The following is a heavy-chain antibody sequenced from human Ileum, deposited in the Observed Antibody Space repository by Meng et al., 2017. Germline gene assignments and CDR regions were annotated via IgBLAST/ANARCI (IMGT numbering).Heavy chain of an antibody. J-gene: IGHJ4*02. CDR2: ISSSLSPI. CDR3: ATPGEKRSAAGISY. V-gene: IGHV3-11*01. Sequence: GESLKISCAASGFSFSDYKMMWIRRAPGKGLEWVSYISSSLSPIHYADSVKGRFTISRDNAKNSLYLQMNILRAEETAVYYCATPGEKRSAAGISYWGQGTLVTVSS. D-gene: IGHD6-19*01. CDR1: GFSFSDYK.